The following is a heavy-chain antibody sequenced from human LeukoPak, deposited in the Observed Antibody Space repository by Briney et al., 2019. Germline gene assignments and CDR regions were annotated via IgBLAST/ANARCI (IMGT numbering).Heavy chain of an antibody. D-gene: IGHD5-12*01. CDR2: IYYSGSA. Sequence: SETLSLTCTVSGGSISSYYWSWIRQPPGKGLEWIGYIYYSGSANYNPSLKSRVTISIHTSKNQFSLKLSSVTAADTAVYYCARGGIVATISDYFDYWGQGTLVTVSS. CDR3: ARGGIVATISDYFDY. V-gene: IGHV4-59*01. CDR1: GGSISSYY. J-gene: IGHJ4*02.